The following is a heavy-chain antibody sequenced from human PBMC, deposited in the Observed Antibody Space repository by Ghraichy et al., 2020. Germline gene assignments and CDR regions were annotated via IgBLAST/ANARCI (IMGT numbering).Heavy chain of an antibody. D-gene: IGHD3-3*01. CDR2: IYCSGST. CDR3: ARIYYDFWSGYYIGWFDP. V-gene: IGHV4-59*01. Sequence: ETLSLTCTVSGGSISSYYWSWIRQPPGKGLEWIGYIYCSGSTNCNPSLKSRVTISVDTSKNQFSLKLSSVTAADTAVYYCARIYYDFWSGYYIGWFDPWGQGTLVTVSS. J-gene: IGHJ5*02. CDR1: GGSISSYY.